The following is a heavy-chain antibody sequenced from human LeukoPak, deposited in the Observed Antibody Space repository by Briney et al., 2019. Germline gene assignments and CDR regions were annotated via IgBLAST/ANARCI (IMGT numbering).Heavy chain of an antibody. CDR2: ISGSGGST. CDR1: GFTFSSYA. CDR3: AKDFEFYYGSGSPNWFDP. Sequence: GGSLRLSCAASGFTFSSYAMSWVRQAPGMGLEWVSAISGSGGSTYYADSVKGRFTISRDNSKNTLYLQMNSLRAEDTAVYYCAKDFEFYYGSGSPNWFDPWGQGTLVTVSS. J-gene: IGHJ5*02. D-gene: IGHD3-10*01. V-gene: IGHV3-23*01.